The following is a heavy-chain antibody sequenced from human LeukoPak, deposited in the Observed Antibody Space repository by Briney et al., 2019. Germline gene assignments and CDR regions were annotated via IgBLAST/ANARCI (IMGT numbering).Heavy chain of an antibody. CDR1: GFTVRNNY. CDR3: ARVLEIRNRGSYLDN. J-gene: IGHJ4*02. CDR2: IYSGGST. D-gene: IGHD1-26*01. Sequence: PGGSLRLSCPASGFTVRNNYMSWARQAPGKGLEWVSVIYSGGSTYYADSVKGRFTISRDNSKNTLYLQMNSLRAEDTAVYYCARVLEIRNRGSYLDNWGQGTLVTVSS. V-gene: IGHV3-66*01.